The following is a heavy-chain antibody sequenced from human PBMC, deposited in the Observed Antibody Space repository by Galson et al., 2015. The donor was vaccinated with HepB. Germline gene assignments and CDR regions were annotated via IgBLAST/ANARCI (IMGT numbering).Heavy chain of an antibody. V-gene: IGHV3-48*02. D-gene: IGHD3-10*01. CDR2: ISSSSSTI. CDR1: GFTFSSDS. J-gene: IGHJ4*02. CDR3: ATWDQGDGSGTYYNY. Sequence: SLRLSCAASGFTFSSDSMNWVRQAPGKGLEWVSYISSSSSTIYYADSVKGRFTISRDNAKNSLYLQMNSLRDEDTAVYYCATWDQGDGSGTYYNYWGQGTLVTVSS.